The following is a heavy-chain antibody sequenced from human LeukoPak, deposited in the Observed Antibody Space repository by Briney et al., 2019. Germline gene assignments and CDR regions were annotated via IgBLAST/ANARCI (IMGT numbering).Heavy chain of an antibody. CDR1: GFTFCSYN. Sequence: GGSLRLSCAASGFTFCSYNMNWVRQAPGKGLEWVSSISSSSSYIYYADSVKGRFTISRDNAKNSLYLQMNSLRAEDTAVYYCARVSLGAYAFDIWGQGTMVTVSS. CDR3: ARVSLGAYAFDI. V-gene: IGHV3-21*01. J-gene: IGHJ3*02. D-gene: IGHD1-26*01. CDR2: ISSSSSYI.